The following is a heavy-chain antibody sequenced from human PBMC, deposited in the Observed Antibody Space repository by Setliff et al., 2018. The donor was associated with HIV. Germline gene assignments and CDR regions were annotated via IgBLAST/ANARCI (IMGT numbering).Heavy chain of an antibody. CDR1: GFTVSSSY. D-gene: IGHD6-25*01. CDR2: IYSDGST. CDR3: ARSRPYNSALDY. J-gene: IGHJ4*02. V-gene: IGHV3-66*02. Sequence: PGGSLRLSCEASGFTVSSSYMAWVRQAPGKGLEWDSTIYSDGSTYHRDSVKGRFTLSRDNSKNTVYLQVGSLRPDDTAMYYCARSRPYNSALDYWGQGTLVTVSS.